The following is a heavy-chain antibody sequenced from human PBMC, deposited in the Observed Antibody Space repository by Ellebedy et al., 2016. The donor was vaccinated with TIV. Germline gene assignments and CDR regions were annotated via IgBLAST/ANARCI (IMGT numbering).Heavy chain of an antibody. V-gene: IGHV1-2*02. Sequence: ASVKVSCKASGYTFSGYYVHWVRQAPGQGLEWMGWINPNNSDTNYAQKFQGRVTMTRDTSISTAYMDLSRLRSDDTAVYYCARGLAVAGTSHYWGQGTLVTVSS. D-gene: IGHD6-19*01. J-gene: IGHJ4*02. CDR2: INPNNSDT. CDR1: GYTFSGYY. CDR3: ARGLAVAGTSHY.